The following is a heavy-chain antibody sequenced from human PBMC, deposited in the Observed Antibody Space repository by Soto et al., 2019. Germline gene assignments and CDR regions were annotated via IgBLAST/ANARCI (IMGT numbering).Heavy chain of an antibody. D-gene: IGHD4-17*01. CDR2: INHSGST. Sequence: SETLSLTCAVYGGSFSGYYWSWIRQPPGKGLEWIGEINHSGSTNYNPSLKSRVTISVDTSKNQFSLKLSSVTAADTAVYYCGRGSPTTVTNGGYFDYWGQGTLVTVSS. J-gene: IGHJ4*02. CDR3: GRGSPTTVTNGGYFDY. V-gene: IGHV4-34*01. CDR1: GGSFSGYY.